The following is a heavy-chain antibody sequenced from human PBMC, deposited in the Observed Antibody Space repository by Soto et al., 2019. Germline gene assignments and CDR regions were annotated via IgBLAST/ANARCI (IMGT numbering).Heavy chain of an antibody. V-gene: IGHV3-33*01. J-gene: IGHJ5*02. CDR2: IWYDGSHK. CDR1: GFTFSRYG. Sequence: QVQLVESGGGVAQPGTSLRLSCAASGFTFSRYGMHWVRQAPGKGLEWVAMIWYDGSHKNYGDSVKGRFTISRDNPKNALFRLMDSLRVEDTALYYCARDRRDDRGNWFDPWGQGIMVTVSS. D-gene: IGHD3-10*01. CDR3: ARDRRDDRGNWFDP.